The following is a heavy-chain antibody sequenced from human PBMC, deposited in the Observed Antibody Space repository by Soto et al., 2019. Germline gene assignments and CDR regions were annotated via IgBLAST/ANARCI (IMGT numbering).Heavy chain of an antibody. CDR2: ISGSGGDT. CDR3: ASENSGSYFPLDYYYYYGLDV. V-gene: IGHV3-23*01. D-gene: IGHD1-26*01. Sequence: EVQLLESGGGLVQPGGSLRLSCAVSGFTFSSYAMSWVRQAPGKGLEWVSAISGSGGDTYYADSVKGRFTISRDNSKYTLYLQMNSLRAEDTAVYYCASENSGSYFPLDYYYYYGLDVWGQGTTVTVSS. J-gene: IGHJ6*02. CDR1: GFTFSSYA.